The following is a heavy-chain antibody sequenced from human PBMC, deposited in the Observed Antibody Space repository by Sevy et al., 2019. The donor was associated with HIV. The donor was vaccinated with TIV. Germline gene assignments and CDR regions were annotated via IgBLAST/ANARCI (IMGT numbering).Heavy chain of an antibody. CDR2: INTGTGDT. V-gene: IGHV1-3*04. CDR1: GDPLNVYK. J-gene: IGHJ3*02. Sequence: ASVKVSCKASGDPLNVYKIHWVRQAPGQGLEWMGWINTGTGDTRFSRNFQGRVALTKDTSASTAYMELGSLRSEDTAIYYCARNEDIWGQGTMVTVSS. CDR3: ARNEDI.